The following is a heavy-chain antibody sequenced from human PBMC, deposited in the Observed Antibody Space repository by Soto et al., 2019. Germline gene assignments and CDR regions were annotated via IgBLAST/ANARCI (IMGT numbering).Heavy chain of an antibody. Sequence: GGSLRLSCAASGFTFSSYGMHWVRQAPGKGLEWVAVISYDGSNKYYADSVKGRFTISRDNSKNTLYLQMNSLRAEDTAVYYCAKDYYDSSGYYYNFFDYWGQGXLVTVSS. CDR1: GFTFSSYG. CDR2: ISYDGSNK. V-gene: IGHV3-30*18. D-gene: IGHD3-22*01. CDR3: AKDYYDSSGYYYNFFDY. J-gene: IGHJ4*02.